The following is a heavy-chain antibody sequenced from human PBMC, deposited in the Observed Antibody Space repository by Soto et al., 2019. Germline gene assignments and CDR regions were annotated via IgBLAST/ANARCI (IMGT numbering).Heavy chain of an antibody. CDR2: INAGNGNT. CDR1: GYTFTSYA. CDR3: ARDSSIAAAGTDFDY. J-gene: IGHJ4*02. D-gene: IGHD6-13*01. V-gene: IGHV1-3*01. Sequence: GASVKVSCKASGYTFTSYAMHWVRQAPGQRLEWMGWINAGNGNTKYSQKFQGRVTITRDTSASTAYMELSSLRSEDTAVYYCARDSSIAAAGTDFDYWGQGTLVTVSS.